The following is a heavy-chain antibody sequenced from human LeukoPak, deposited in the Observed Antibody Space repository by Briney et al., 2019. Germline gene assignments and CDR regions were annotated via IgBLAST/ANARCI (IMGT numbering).Heavy chain of an antibody. V-gene: IGHV4-39*07. Sequence: SETLSLTCTVSGGSISSSSYYWGWIRQPPGKGLEWIGSIYYSGSTYYNPSLKSRVTISVDTSKNQFSLKLSSVTAADTAVYYCARSGTYYYDSSGYYYDAFDIWGQGTMVTASS. J-gene: IGHJ3*02. CDR2: IYYSGST. CDR1: GGSISSSSYY. D-gene: IGHD3-22*01. CDR3: ARSGTYYYDSSGYYYDAFDI.